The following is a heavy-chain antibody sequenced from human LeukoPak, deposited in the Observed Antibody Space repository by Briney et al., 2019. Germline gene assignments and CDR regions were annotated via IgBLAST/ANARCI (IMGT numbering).Heavy chain of an antibody. CDR3: ARHYCSGGSCYFYFYY. Sequence: SETLSLTCTVSGGSISSYYWSWIRQPPGKGLEWIGYIYYSGSTNYNPSLKSRVTISVDTSKNQFSLKLSSVTAADTAVYYCARHYCSGGSCYFYFYYWGQGTLVTVSS. CDR2: IYYSGST. D-gene: IGHD2-15*01. CDR1: GGSISSYY. V-gene: IGHV4-59*01. J-gene: IGHJ4*02.